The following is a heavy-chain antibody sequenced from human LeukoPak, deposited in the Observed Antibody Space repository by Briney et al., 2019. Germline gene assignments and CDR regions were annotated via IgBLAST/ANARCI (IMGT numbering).Heavy chain of an antibody. V-gene: IGHV3-48*04. J-gene: IGHJ4*02. Sequence: GGSLRLSCAASGFTFSSYSMNWVRQAPGKGLEWVSYISVSTTMIYYADSVKGRFTISRDNAKNSLYLQMNSLRAEDTAVYYCARDDGDYAHPVDYWGQGTLVTVSS. CDR3: ARDDGDYAHPVDY. CDR2: ISVSTTMI. CDR1: GFTFSSYS. D-gene: IGHD4-17*01.